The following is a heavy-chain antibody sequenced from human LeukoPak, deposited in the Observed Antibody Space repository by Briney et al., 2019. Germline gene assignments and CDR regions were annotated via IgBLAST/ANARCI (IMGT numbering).Heavy chain of an antibody. Sequence: SETLSLTCAVYGGSFSGYYWSWIRQPPGKGLEWIGEINHSGSTNYNPSLKSRVTISVDTSKNQFSLKLSSVTAADTAVYYCARAPITMVRGVKVWDYFDYWGQGTLVTVSS. CDR1: GGSFSGYY. CDR2: INHSGST. J-gene: IGHJ4*02. V-gene: IGHV4-34*01. D-gene: IGHD3-10*01. CDR3: ARAPITMVRGVKVWDYFDY.